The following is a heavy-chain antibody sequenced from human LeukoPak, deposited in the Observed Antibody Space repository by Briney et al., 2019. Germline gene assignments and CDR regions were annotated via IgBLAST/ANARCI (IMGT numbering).Heavy chain of an antibody. Sequence: PGGSLRLSCAAPGFTLSSNYMSWVRQAPGKGLGWGSVIYSGGSTYYADSVKGRLTISRDNSKNTAYLQMNSLRAEDTAVYYCARSSAPLEVGDFDYWGQGTLVTVSS. J-gene: IGHJ4*02. CDR3: ARSSAPLEVGDFDY. CDR1: GFTLSSNY. D-gene: IGHD1-26*01. V-gene: IGHV3-66*01. CDR2: IYSGGST.